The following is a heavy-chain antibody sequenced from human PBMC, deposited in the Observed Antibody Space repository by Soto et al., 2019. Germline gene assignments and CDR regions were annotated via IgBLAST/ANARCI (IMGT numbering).Heavy chain of an antibody. Sequence: ASVKVSCKASGYTFTSYGINWVRQAPGQGLEWMGWINPNSGGTNYAQKFQGWVTMTRDTSISTAYMELSRLRSDDTAVYYCARDYGDYYGMDVWGQGTTVTVSS. CDR2: INPNSGGT. V-gene: IGHV1-2*04. J-gene: IGHJ6*02. CDR3: ARDYGDYYGMDV. CDR1: GYTFTSYG. D-gene: IGHD4-17*01.